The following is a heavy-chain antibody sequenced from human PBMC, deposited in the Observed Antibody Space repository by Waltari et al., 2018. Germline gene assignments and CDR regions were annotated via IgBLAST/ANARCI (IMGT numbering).Heavy chain of an antibody. V-gene: IGHV4-59*01. Sequence: QVPLQESGPGLVKPSETLSLTCTVSGDSFGSNYWSWIRQPPGKGLEWIGYIYYTGSTNYNPSFKSRVTISVDTSKNEFSLKLKSVTAADTAVYYCARVDSYEKFLDYWGQGALVSVSS. CDR3: ARVDSYEKFLDY. CDR2: IYYTGST. CDR1: GDSFGSNY. D-gene: IGHD5-12*01. J-gene: IGHJ4*02.